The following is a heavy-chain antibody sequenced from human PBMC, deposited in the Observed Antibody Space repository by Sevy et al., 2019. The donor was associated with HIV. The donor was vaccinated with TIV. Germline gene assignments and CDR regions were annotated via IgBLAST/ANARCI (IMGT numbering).Heavy chain of an antibody. D-gene: IGHD7-27*01. CDR1: GFTFSSYG. V-gene: IGHV3-33*01. CDR2: IWYDGSNK. Sequence: GGSLRLSCAASGFTFSSYGMHWVRQAPGKGLEWVAVIWYDGSNKYYADSVKGRFTISRDNSKNTLYLQMNSLRAEDTAVYYCARPPWGYYYYLDVWGKGTTVTVSS. CDR3: ARPPWGYYYYLDV. J-gene: IGHJ6*03.